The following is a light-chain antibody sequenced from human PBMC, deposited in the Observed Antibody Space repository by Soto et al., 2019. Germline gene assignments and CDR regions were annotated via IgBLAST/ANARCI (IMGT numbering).Light chain of an antibody. CDR2: GAS. V-gene: IGKV3D-15*01. Sequence: IVMTQSPATLSVSPGERATIYCRASQSVSSNLAWYQQKPGQAPRLLIYGASTRATGIPDRFSGSGSGTHFTLTISRLEPGDFAVYYCQHFGGTTFTFGQGTDWRL. CDR3: QHFGGTTFT. J-gene: IGKJ5*01. CDR1: QSVSSN.